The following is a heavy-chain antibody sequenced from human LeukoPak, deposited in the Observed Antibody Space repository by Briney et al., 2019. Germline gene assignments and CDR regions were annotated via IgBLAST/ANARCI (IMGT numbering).Heavy chain of an antibody. Sequence: QAGGSLRLSCAASGFTFSGSAMHWVRQASGKGLEWVGRIRSKANSYATAYAASVKGRFTISRDDSKNTAYLQMNSLKTEDTAVYYCTRQEEIAVAGTNWGQGTLVIVSS. CDR1: GFTFSGSA. V-gene: IGHV3-73*01. CDR3: TRQEEIAVAGTN. J-gene: IGHJ4*02. D-gene: IGHD6-19*01. CDR2: IRSKANSYAT.